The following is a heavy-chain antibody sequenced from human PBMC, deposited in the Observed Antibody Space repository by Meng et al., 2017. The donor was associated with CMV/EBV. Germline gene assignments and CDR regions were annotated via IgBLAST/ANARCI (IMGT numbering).Heavy chain of an antibody. V-gene: IGHV1-2*02. CDR3: AIYCSSTSCYGGDAFDI. D-gene: IGHD2-2*01. Sequence: ASVKVSCQASGYTFTGYYMHWVRQAPGQGLEWMGWINPNSGGTNYAQKFQGRVTMTRDTSISTAYMERSRLRSDDTAVYYCAIYCSSTSCYGGDAFDIWGQGTMVTVSS. CDR2: INPNSGGT. J-gene: IGHJ3*02. CDR1: GYTFTGYY.